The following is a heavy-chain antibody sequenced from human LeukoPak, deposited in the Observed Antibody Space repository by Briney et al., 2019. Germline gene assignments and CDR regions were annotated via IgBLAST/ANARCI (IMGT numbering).Heavy chain of an antibody. CDR1: GFTFSSYT. Sequence: QSGGSLRLSCAASGFTFSSYTMNWVRQAPGKGLEWVAVISYDGSNKYYADSVKGRFTISRDNSKNSLYLQMNSLRAEDTAVYYCARDLDGEYVWGSWSYWGQGTLVTVSS. V-gene: IGHV3-30*04. CDR2: ISYDGSNK. J-gene: IGHJ4*02. CDR3: ARDLDGEYVWGSWSY. D-gene: IGHD3-16*01.